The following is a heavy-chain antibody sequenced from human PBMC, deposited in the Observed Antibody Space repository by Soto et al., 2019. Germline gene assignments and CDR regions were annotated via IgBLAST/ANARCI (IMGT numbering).Heavy chain of an antibody. Sequence: SETLSLTCTVSGVSISSYYWSWIRQPPGKGLEWIGYIYYSGSTNYNPSLKSRVTISVDTSKNQFSLKLSSVTAADTAVYYCARAYYDFWSGYYTGGTYYYYYMDVWGKGTTVTVSS. CDR3: ARAYYDFWSGYYTGGTYYYYYMDV. D-gene: IGHD3-3*01. V-gene: IGHV4-59*08. J-gene: IGHJ6*03. CDR1: GVSISSYY. CDR2: IYYSGST.